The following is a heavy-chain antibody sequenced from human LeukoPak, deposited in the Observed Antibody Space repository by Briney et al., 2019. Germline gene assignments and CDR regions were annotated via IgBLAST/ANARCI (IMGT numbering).Heavy chain of an antibody. CDR1: GGSFSGHY. CDR2: INHSGST. CDR3: ARALASPGPFDY. J-gene: IGHJ4*02. Sequence: SETLSLTCAGYGGSFSGHYWSWIRQPPGKGLEWIGEINHSGSTNYNPSLKSRVTISVDTSKNQFSLKLSSVTAADTAVYYCARALASPGPFDYWGQGTLVTVSS. V-gene: IGHV4-34*01. D-gene: IGHD6-6*01.